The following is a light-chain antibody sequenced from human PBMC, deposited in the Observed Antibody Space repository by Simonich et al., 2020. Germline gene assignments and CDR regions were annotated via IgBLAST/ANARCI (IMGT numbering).Light chain of an antibody. CDR1: SSDVGGYNY. CDR3: SSYTSSSTWV. V-gene: IGLV2-14*01. Sequence: SALTPPASVSGSPGQSNTISCTGTSSDVGGYNYVSWYQQHPGKAPKLMIYDVSKRPSGVSNRFSGSKSGNTASLTISGLQAEDEADYYCSSYTSSSTWVFGGGTKLTVL. CDR2: DVS. J-gene: IGLJ3*02.